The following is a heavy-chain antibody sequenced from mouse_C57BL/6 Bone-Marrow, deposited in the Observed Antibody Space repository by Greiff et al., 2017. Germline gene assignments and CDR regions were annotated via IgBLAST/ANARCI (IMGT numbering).Heavy chain of an antibody. CDR3: ARSTGIYFDY. Sequence: VQGVESGAELARPGASVKMSCKASGYTFTSYTMYWVKQSPGQGLEWIAYINPSSGYTKYTQKFKDKATLTADKSSSTAYLQLSSLTSEDSAVYYCARSTGIYFDYWGQGTTLTVSS. CDR2: INPSSGYT. V-gene: IGHV1-4*01. D-gene: IGHD4-1*01. CDR1: GYTFTSYT. J-gene: IGHJ2*01.